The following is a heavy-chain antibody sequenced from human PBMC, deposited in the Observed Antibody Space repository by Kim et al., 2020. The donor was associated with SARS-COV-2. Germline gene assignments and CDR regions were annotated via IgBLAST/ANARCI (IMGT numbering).Heavy chain of an antibody. CDR2: IYPGDSDT. V-gene: IGHV5-51*01. CDR3: ARPAYYDYVWGSYLL. Sequence: GESLKISCKGYGYSFTSYWIAWVRQMPGKGLEWMGIIYPGDSDTRYSPSFQGQVTMSADKSISTAYLQWSSLKASDTAMYYCARPAYYDYVWGSYLLWGQGTLVTVSS. J-gene: IGHJ4*02. CDR1: GYSFTSYW. D-gene: IGHD3-16*02.